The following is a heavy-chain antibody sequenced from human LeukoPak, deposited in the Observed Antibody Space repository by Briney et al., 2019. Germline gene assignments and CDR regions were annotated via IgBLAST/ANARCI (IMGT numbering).Heavy chain of an antibody. J-gene: IGHJ4*02. D-gene: IGHD3-10*01. CDR3: ARKDSGRYINPFEY. V-gene: IGHV3-30*04. CDR2: IAYDGSNK. Sequence: GGSLRLSCAASGFTFRSYAMHWVRQAPGKGLEWVAVIAYDGSNKYYSDSVKGRFTISRDNSKNTLYLQMNSPRAEDTAVYYCARKDSGRYINPFEYWGQGTLVTVSS. CDR1: GFTFRSYA.